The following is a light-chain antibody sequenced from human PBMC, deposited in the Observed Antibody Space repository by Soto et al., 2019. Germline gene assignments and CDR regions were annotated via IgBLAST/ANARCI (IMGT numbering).Light chain of an antibody. J-gene: IGLJ1*01. Sequence: QSVLTQPPSVSGAPGQRVTISCTGSSSNIGAGYDVHWYQQLPGTAPKLLIYGNSNRPSGVPDRFSGSKSGTSASLAITRLQAEDEADYYCQSYDNSLSGSGVFGTGTKLTVL. CDR3: QSYDNSLSGSGV. CDR1: SSNIGAGYD. CDR2: GNS. V-gene: IGLV1-40*01.